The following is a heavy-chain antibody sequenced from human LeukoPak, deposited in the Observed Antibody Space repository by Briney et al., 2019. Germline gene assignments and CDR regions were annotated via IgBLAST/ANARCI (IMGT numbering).Heavy chain of an antibody. Sequence: GGSLRLSCAASGFTFSSYGMSWVRQAPGKGLEWVSGINWNGGSTGYADSVKGRFTISRDNAKNSLYLQMNSLRAEDTALYYCAREEREYSSSWFADYWGQGTLVTVSS. CDR3: AREEREYSSSWFADY. V-gene: IGHV3-20*04. D-gene: IGHD6-6*01. CDR1: GFTFSSYG. J-gene: IGHJ4*02. CDR2: INWNGGST.